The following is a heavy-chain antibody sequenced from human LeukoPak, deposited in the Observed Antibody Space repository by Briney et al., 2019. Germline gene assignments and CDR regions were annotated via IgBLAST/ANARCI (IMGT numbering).Heavy chain of an antibody. J-gene: IGHJ5*02. V-gene: IGHV1-2*02. CDR3: ARGVATIPRRRSNWFDP. CDR2: INPNSGGT. Sequence: GASVKVSCKASGYTFSGYYMHWVRQAPGQGLEWVGWINPNSGGTNYAQKFQGRVTMTRDTSISTAYMELSRLRSDDTAVYYCARGVATIPRRRSNWFDPWGQGTLVTVSS. CDR1: GYTFSGYY. D-gene: IGHD5-12*01.